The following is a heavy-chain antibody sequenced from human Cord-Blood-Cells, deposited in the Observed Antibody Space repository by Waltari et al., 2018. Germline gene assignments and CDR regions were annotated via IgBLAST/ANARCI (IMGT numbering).Heavy chain of an antibody. CDR2: IYTSGST. D-gene: IGHD6-13*01. V-gene: IGHV4-4*07. Sequence: QVQLQESGPGLVKPSETLSLTCPVSGCSIRSYYWSWIRQPAGKGLEWIGRIYTSGSTNYNPSLKSRVTMSVDTSKNQFSLKLSSVTAADTAVYYCAREGDSSSWFDYWGQGTLVTVSS. CDR1: GCSIRSYY. CDR3: AREGDSSSWFDY. J-gene: IGHJ4*02.